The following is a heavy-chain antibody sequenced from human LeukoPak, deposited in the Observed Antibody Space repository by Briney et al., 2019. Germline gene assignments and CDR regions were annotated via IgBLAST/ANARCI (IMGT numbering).Heavy chain of an antibody. D-gene: IGHD4-23*01. CDR3: ARAWGNSRYFDY. J-gene: IGHJ4*02. Sequence: SGTLSLTCTVSGGSISSYYWSWIRQPPGKGLEWIGYIYYSGSTNYNPSLKSRVTISVDTSKNQFSLKLSSVTATDTAVYYCARAWGNSRYFDYWGQGTLVTVSS. CDR1: GGSISSYY. CDR2: IYYSGST. V-gene: IGHV4-59*01.